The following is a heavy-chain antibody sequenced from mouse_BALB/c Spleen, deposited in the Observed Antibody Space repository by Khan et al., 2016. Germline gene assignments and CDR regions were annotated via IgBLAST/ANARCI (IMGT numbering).Heavy chain of an antibody. CDR1: GYTFSSYW. Sequence: QMQLEESGAELMKPGASVKISCKATGYTFSSYWIEWVKQRPGHGLEWIGEILPGSGSTNYNEKFRGTATFTADTSSNTAYLQLSSLTSEDSAVQYCARTDRRGYFDYWGQGTTLTVAS. CDR2: ILPGSGST. V-gene: IGHV1-9*01. CDR3: ARTDRRGYFDY. J-gene: IGHJ2*01.